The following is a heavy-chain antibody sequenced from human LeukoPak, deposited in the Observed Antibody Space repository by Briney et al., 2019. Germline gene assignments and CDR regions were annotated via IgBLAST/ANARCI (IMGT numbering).Heavy chain of an antibody. D-gene: IGHD2-21*01. Sequence: PSETLSLTCGVFGVSINDYYWGWIRQSPGRGLEWIGEISHTEGTRYNPSLESRVTMSVGTSENQLSLKLIFVTAADTAVYYCARIRCGHSGSVCYNHWGLGTLVTVSS. CDR1: GVSINDYY. J-gene: IGHJ4*02. V-gene: IGHV4-34*01. CDR3: ARIRCGHSGSVCYNH. CDR2: ISHTEGT.